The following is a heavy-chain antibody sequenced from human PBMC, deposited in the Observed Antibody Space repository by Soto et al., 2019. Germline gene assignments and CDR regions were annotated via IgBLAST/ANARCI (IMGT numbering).Heavy chain of an antibody. Sequence: QVHLVESGGGVVQPGRSLRLSCAASGLTFSNYAMHWVRQAPGKGLEWVAFISYDGTNRCYPDSVKGRFTISRDNSKNTLQLQMNSLKTEDTAVDYCARESSSTVTNGGGGSAKDYWGQGTLVTVSS. CDR3: ARESSSTVTNGGGGSAKDY. D-gene: IGHD4-17*01. J-gene: IGHJ4*02. V-gene: IGHV3-30-3*01. CDR1: GLTFSNYA. CDR2: ISYDGTNR.